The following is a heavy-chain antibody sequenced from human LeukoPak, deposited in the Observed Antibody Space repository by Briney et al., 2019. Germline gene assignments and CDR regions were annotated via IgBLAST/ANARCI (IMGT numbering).Heavy chain of an antibody. V-gene: IGHV3-9*01. CDR1: GFTFDDYA. D-gene: IGHD6-13*01. CDR2: ISWNSGSI. CDR3: AKAVGIAAAGNWFDP. J-gene: IGHJ5*02. Sequence: GRSLRLSCAASGFTFDDYAMHWVRQAPGKGLEWVSGISWNSGSIGYADSVKGRFTISRDNAKNSLYLQMNSLRAEDTALYCCAKAVGIAAAGNWFDPWGQGTLVTVSS.